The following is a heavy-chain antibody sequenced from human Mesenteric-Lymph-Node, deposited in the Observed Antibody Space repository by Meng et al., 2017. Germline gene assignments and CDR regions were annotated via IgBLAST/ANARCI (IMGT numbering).Heavy chain of an antibody. Sequence: GLVLLKPYGSPSLTRAVAGGSLSISTGWSCVSQPPGKGLEWIGEIYHSGGTNYNPSLGGRVTISLDKSKNQFSLTLRSVTAADTAVYYCARASYGSGSPLGESWFDPWGQGTLVTVSS. CDR3: ARASYGSGSPLGESWFDP. D-gene: IGHD3-10*01. CDR2: IYHSGGT. CDR1: GGSLSISTG. V-gene: IGHV4-4*02. J-gene: IGHJ5*02.